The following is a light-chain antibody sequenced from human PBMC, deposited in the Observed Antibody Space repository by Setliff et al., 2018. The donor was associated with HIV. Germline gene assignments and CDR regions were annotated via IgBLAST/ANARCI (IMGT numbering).Light chain of an antibody. CDR3: CSYSGTYTYV. CDR1: SSDIGAYNY. J-gene: IGLJ1*01. V-gene: IGLV2-11*01. CDR2: DVS. Sequence: QPALAQPRSVSGSPGQSVTISCTGTSSDIGAYNYVSWHQQHPGKAPKLMIYDVSKRPSGVPDRFSASKSGNTASLTISGLQAEDESDYYCCSYSGTYTYVFGTGTKV.